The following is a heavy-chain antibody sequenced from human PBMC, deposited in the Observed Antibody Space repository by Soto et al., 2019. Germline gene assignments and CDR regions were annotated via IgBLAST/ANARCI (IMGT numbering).Heavy chain of an antibody. V-gene: IGHV1-18*04. D-gene: IGHD2-15*01. CDR1: GYTFTSYG. J-gene: IGHJ1*01. Sequence: ASEKVACKASGYTFTSYGISWVRQAPGQGLEGMGWISAYNGNTNYAQKLQGRVTMTTDTSTSTAYMELRSLRSDDTAVYCCARGALGYCSGGSCNAAEYFQHWGQGTLVTVSS. CDR2: ISAYNGNT. CDR3: ARGALGYCSGGSCNAAEYFQH.